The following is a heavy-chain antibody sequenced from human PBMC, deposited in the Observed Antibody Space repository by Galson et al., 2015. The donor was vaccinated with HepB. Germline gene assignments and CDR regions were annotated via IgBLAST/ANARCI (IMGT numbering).Heavy chain of an antibody. CDR1: GYTFTSYY. V-gene: IGHV1-46*01. CDR3: ARKNYDFWSGYSTSGMDV. D-gene: IGHD3-3*01. CDR2: INPSGGST. J-gene: IGHJ6*02. Sequence: SVKVSCKASGYTFTSYYMHWVRQAPGQGLEWMGIINPSGGSTSYAQKFQGRVTMTRDTSTSTVYMELSSLRSEDTAVYYCARKNYDFWSGYSTSGMDVWGQGTTVTVSS.